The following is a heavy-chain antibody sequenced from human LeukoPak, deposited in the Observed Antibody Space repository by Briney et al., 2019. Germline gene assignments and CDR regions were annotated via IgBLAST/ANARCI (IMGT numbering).Heavy chain of an antibody. CDR1: GYTFTSYG. CDR3: ARDLRVLVPAAPDY. J-gene: IGHJ4*02. V-gene: IGHV1-18*01. Sequence: ASVKVSCKASGYTFTSYGISWVRQAPGQGLEWMGWISAYNGNTNYAQKLQGRVTMTTDTSTSTAYIELRSLRSDDTAVYYCARDLRVLVPAAPDYWGQGTLVTVSS. D-gene: IGHD2-2*01. CDR2: ISAYNGNT.